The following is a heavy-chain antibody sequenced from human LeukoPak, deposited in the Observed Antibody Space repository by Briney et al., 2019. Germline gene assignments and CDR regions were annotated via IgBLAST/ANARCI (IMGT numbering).Heavy chain of an antibody. CDR3: ARMPAVPAATTKIYNWFDP. Sequence: ASVKVSCKASGYTFTSYGISWVRQAPGQGLEWMGWISAYNGNTNYAQKLQGRVTMTTDTSTSTAYMELRSLRSDDTAVYYCARMPAVPAATTKIYNWFDPWGQGTLVTVSS. CDR2: ISAYNGNT. CDR1: GYTFTSYG. J-gene: IGHJ5*02. V-gene: IGHV1-18*01. D-gene: IGHD2-2*01.